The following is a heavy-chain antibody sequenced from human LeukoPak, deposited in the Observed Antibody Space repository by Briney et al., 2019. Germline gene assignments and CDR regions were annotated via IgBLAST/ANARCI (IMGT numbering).Heavy chain of an antibody. CDR2: TRNKAENYLT. J-gene: IGHJ4*02. CDR1: GFSFSDHY. CDR3: VTWISGPGY. V-gene: IGHV3-72*01. Sequence: GGSLRLSCAASGFSFSDHYMDWVRQAPGKGLEWVGRTRNKAENYLTEYAASVKGRFTVSREGSKNSLHLQMNSLKIEDTAVYYCVTWISGPGYWGQGTLVTVSS. D-gene: IGHD1-26*01.